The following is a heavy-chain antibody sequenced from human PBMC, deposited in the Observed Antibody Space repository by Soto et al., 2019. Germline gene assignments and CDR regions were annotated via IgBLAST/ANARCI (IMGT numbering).Heavy chain of an antibody. J-gene: IGHJ3*02. CDR1: GGSISSGGYY. V-gene: IGHV4-31*03. Sequence: PSETLSLTCTVSGGSISSGGYYWSWIRQHPGKGLEWIGYIYYSGSTYYNPSLKSRVTISVDTSKNQFSLKLSSVTAADTAVYYCAREHYEVVAAFDIWGQGTMVTVSS. D-gene: IGHD3-3*01. CDR3: AREHYEVVAAFDI. CDR2: IYYSGST.